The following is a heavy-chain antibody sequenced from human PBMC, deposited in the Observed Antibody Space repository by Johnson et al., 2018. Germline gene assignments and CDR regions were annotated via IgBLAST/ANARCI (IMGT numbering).Heavy chain of an antibody. J-gene: IGHJ6*03. CDR2: ISYDGRDE. CDR3: AKGGAMKYYDYYYMDV. Sequence: QVQLVQSGGGVVQPGRSLRLCCLASGFTFSNYGIHWVRQAPGKGLEWVAVISYDGRDEYYAESVQGRFTISRDNPKNRLYLRMNSLRAEETAVYYCAKGGAMKYYDYYYMDVWGKGTTVTVSS. CDR1: GFTFSNYG. V-gene: IGHV3-30*18. D-gene: IGHD2-2*01.